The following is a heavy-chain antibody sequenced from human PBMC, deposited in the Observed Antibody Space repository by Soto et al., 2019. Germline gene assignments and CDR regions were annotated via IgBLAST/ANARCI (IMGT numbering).Heavy chain of an antibody. J-gene: IGHJ4*02. CDR2: IYSDDDK. CDR1: GFSFSSVGVG. V-gene: IGHV2-5*05. Sequence: QITLKESGPTLVNPTQTLTLTCNYSGFSFSSVGVGVGWIRQPPGKALEWLALIYSDDDKKYGPSLENRLTVTRDTSKNQVVLTMINMDPVDTATYYCVHRQYSSYFDYWGQGTRVTVSS. D-gene: IGHD2-15*01. CDR3: VHRQYSSYFDY.